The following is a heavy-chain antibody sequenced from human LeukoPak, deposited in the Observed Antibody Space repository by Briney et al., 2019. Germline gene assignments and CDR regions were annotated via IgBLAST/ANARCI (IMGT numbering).Heavy chain of an antibody. CDR3: AAWAYVSGNGMDV. Sequence: GGSLRLSCAASGFTFSSYGMHWVRQAPGKGLEWVAVIWYDGSNKYYADSVKGRFTISRDNSKNTLYLQMNSLRAEDTAVYYCAAWAYVSGNGMDVWGQGTTVTVSS. CDR1: GFTFSSYG. V-gene: IGHV3-33*01. D-gene: IGHD3-10*01. J-gene: IGHJ6*02. CDR2: IWYDGSNK.